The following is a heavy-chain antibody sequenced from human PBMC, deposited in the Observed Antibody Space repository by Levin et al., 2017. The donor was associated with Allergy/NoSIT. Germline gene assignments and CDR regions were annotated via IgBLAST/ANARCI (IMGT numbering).Heavy chain of an antibody. CDR1: GGSISSSISY. Sequence: PSETLSLTCTVSGGSISSSISYWGWIRQAPGTGLEWIGSIHNSGSTYYNPSLKSRVTTSVDTSKNQFSLKPSSVTAADTAVYYCARQCYDILTSYYNFDYWGQGTLVTVSS. V-gene: IGHV4-39*01. J-gene: IGHJ4*02. CDR3: ARQCYDILTSYYNFDY. CDR2: IHNSGST. D-gene: IGHD3-9*01.